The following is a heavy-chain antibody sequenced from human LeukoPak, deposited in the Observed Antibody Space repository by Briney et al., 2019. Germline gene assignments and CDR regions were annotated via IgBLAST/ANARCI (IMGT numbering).Heavy chain of an antibody. D-gene: IGHD5-18*01. V-gene: IGHV3-49*04. CDR3: TRDPGYSYGYGDY. J-gene: IGHJ4*01. Sequence: GGSLRLSCAASGFTLGDYAMSWVHQAPGKGLEWVGFIRSKAYGGTTEYAASVKGRFTISRDDSKSIAYLQMTSLKTEDTAVYYCTRDPGYSYGYGDYWGQGTLVTVSS. CDR1: GFTLGDYA. CDR2: IRSKAYGGTT.